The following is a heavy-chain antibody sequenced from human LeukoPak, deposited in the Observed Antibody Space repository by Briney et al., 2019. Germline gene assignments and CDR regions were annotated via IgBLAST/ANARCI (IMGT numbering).Heavy chain of an antibody. J-gene: IGHJ4*02. V-gene: IGHV1-46*01. CDR2: INPSGGST. D-gene: IGHD6-13*01. CDR3: VRGYSSTHPPDY. CDR1: GYTFTSYY. Sequence: ASVKVSCKASGYTFTSYYMHWVRQAPGQGLEWMGIINPSGGSTSYAQKFQGRVTMTRDMSTSTVYMELSSLRSEDTAVYYCVRGYSSTHPPDYWGQGTLVTVSS.